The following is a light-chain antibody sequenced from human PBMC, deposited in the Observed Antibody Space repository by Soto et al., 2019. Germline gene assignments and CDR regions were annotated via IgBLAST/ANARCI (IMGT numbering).Light chain of an antibody. CDR1: STDVGGYNY. CDR2: DVS. Sequence: QSALTQPASVSGSPGQSITISCTGTSTDVGGYNYVSWYQQYPGKVPKLIIYDVSDRPSGVSNRFSGSKSGNTASLTISGLQAEDEANYYCSSYTNIASVMVFGGGTKLTVL. V-gene: IGLV2-14*01. J-gene: IGLJ2*01. CDR3: SSYTNIASVMV.